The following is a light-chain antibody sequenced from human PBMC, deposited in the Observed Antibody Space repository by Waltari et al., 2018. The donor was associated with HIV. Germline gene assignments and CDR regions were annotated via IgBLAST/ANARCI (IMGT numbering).Light chain of an antibody. CDR2: GAY. V-gene: IGKV1-27*01. J-gene: IGKJ5*01. CDR3: QNYNSAPPT. Sequence: DIQMTQPPSSLSASVGDRVTITCRASQAISNNLAWYQQKPGKVPKLLIYGAYTLQSGVPSRFSGSLSGTDFTLTISSLQPYDVATYYCQNYNSAPPTFGQGTRLDIK. CDR1: QAISNN.